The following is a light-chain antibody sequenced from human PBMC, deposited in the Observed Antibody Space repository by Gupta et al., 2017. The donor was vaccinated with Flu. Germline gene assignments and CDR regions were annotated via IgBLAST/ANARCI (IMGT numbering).Light chain of an antibody. V-gene: IGKV4-1*01. Sequence: DSVMTQSPDSLAVSLGERATINCKSSQSVLYSSNNKNYLAWYQQKPGQPPKLLIYWASTRESGVPDRFSGSGSGTDFTLTISSLQAEDVAVYYCQQYDSTPRTFGQGTKVEIK. CDR3: QQYDSTPRT. CDR1: QSVLYSSNNKNY. CDR2: WAS. J-gene: IGKJ1*01.